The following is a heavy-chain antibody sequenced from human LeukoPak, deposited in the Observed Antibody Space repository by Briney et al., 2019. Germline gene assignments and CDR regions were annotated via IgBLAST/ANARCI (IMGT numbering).Heavy chain of an antibody. D-gene: IGHD3-3*01. CDR1: GFTFSSYW. V-gene: IGHV3-7*01. CDR3: ARDRAFWSGYYRTYYYYYMDV. CDR2: IKQDGNEK. Sequence: GGSLRLSCAASGFTFSSYWMSWVRQAPGKGLERVANIKQDGNEKYYVDSVKGRFTISRDNAKNSLYLQMNSLRAEDTAVYYCARDRAFWSGYYRTYYYYYMDVWGKGTTVTVSS. J-gene: IGHJ6*03.